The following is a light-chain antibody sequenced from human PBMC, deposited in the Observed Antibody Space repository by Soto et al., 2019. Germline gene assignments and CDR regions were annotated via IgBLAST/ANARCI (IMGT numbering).Light chain of an antibody. CDR3: CSYAGSSTHVV. CDR1: SSDVGSYNL. J-gene: IGLJ2*01. V-gene: IGLV2-23*01. Sequence: QSALPQPASGSGSPEQSITISCTGTSSDVGSYNLVSWYQHHPGKAPKLMIYEGSKRPSGVSNRFSGCKSGNTDSLTISGLQAEDEADYYWCSYAGSSTHVVFGGGTQLTVL. CDR2: EGS.